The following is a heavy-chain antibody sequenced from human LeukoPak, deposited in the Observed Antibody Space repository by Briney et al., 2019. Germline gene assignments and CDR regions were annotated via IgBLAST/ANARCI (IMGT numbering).Heavy chain of an antibody. CDR3: ASFPKFYYDSSGYS. V-gene: IGHV4-39*07. CDR1: GGSIGSTNYY. D-gene: IGHD3-22*01. CDR2: IYYSGST. Sequence: PSETLSLTCTVSGGSIGSTNYYWGWIRQPPGKGLEWIANIYYSGSTYYNPSLKSRVTISVDTSKNQFSLRLNSVTAADTAVYYCASFPKFYYDSSGYSWGQGTLVTVSS. J-gene: IGHJ5*02.